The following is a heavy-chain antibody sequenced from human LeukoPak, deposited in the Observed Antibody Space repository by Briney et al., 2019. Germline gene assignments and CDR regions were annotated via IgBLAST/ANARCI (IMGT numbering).Heavy chain of an antibody. CDR3: AKDRSGSSNDAFDI. D-gene: IGHD1-26*01. V-gene: IGHV3-9*01. Sequence: GGSLRLSCAASGFTFDAYAMHWDRQAPGKGLEWVSGISWNSGSIGYADSVKGRFTISRDNAQNSLYLQMNSLRAEDTALYYCAKDRSGSSNDAFDIWGQGIMVTVSS. J-gene: IGHJ3*02. CDR1: GFTFDAYA. CDR2: ISWNSGSI.